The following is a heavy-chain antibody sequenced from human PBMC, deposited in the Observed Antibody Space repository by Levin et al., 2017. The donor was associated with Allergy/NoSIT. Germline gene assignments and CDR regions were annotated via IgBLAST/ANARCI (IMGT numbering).Heavy chain of an antibody. D-gene: IGHD4-11*01. CDR1: GFTFRSYA. J-gene: IGHJ5*01. V-gene: IGHV3-30-3*01. CDR2: ISYDGTRG. Sequence: LSLTCAASGFTFRSYAMHWVRQAPGKGLEWVAVISYDGTRGYYADSVEGRFTISRDNSKSTLYLQMNTLRAEDTAVYYCARDQPPRIMPTVTTGWLDSWGQGTLVTVSS. CDR3: ARDQPPRIMPTVTTGWLDS.